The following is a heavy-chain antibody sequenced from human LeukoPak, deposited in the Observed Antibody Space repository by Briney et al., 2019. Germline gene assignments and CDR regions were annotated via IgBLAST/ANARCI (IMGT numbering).Heavy chain of an antibody. V-gene: IGHV4-59*01. CDR2: IYYSGST. CDR3: ARRSGNDFWSGYGSFYGMDV. CDR1: GGSISSYY. D-gene: IGHD3-3*01. Sequence: SETLSLTCTVSGGSISSYYWSWIRQPPGKGLEWIGYIYYSGSTNYNPSLKSRVTISVDTSKNQFSLKLSSVTAADTAVYYCARRSGNDFWSGYGSFYGMDVWGQGTTVTVSS. J-gene: IGHJ6*02.